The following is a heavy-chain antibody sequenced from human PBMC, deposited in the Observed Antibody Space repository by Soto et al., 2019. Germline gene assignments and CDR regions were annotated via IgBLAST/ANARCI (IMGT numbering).Heavy chain of an antibody. V-gene: IGHV4-31*03. Sequence: PSETLSLTCTVSGGSISSGGYYWSWIRQHPGKGLEWIGYIYYSGSTYYNPSLKSRVTMSVDTPKNQFSLKLSSVTAADTAVYYCARVRGWNYLGYYYYYMDVWGKGTTVTVSS. CDR2: IYYSGST. J-gene: IGHJ6*03. CDR1: GGSISSGGYY. D-gene: IGHD1-7*01. CDR3: ARVRGWNYLGYYYYYMDV.